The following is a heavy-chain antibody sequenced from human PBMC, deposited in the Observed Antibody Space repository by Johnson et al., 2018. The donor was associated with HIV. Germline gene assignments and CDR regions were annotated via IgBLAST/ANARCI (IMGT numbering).Heavy chain of an antibody. CDR3: AKSKLISKWYAVDI. D-gene: IGHD2-15*01. Sequence: QMLLVESGGGVVQPGTSLRLSCAASGFTFSSYGMHWVRQAPGKGLEWVALIWYDGSNEYYADSVKGRFTISRDNSKNTLYLQMNRLTVEHTAVYYCAKSKLISKWYAVDIWGQGTMVAVSS. J-gene: IGHJ3*02. CDR2: IWYDGSNE. V-gene: IGHV3-33*03. CDR1: GFTFSSYG.